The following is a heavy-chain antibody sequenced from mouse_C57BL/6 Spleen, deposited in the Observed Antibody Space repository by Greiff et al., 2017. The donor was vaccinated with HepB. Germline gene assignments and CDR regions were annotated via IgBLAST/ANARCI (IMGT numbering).Heavy chain of an antibody. J-gene: IGHJ1*03. D-gene: IGHD2-1*01. CDR1: GYSITSGYD. CDR2: ISYSGST. CDR3: ARDGNGYFDV. V-gene: IGHV3-1*01. Sequence: VQLKQSGPGMVKPSQSLSLTCTVTGYSITSGYDWHWIRHFPGNKLEWMGYISYSGSTNYNPSLKSRISITHDTSKNHFFLKLNSVTTEDTATYYCARDGNGYFDVWGTGTTVTVSS.